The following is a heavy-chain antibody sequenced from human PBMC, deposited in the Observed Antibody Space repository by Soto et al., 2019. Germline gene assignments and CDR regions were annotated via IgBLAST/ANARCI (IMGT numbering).Heavy chain of an antibody. CDR3: AKDSNYGSGCYRTKVAYYYYGMDV. V-gene: IGHV3-21*01. D-gene: IGHD3-10*01. CDR2: ISSSSTYI. Sequence: PGGSLRLSCAASGFTFSSYSMNWVRQAPGKGLEWVSSISSSSTYIYYADSVKGRFTISRDNSKNSLYLQMNSLRAEDTAVYYCAKDSNYGSGCYRTKVAYYYYGMDVWGQGTTVTVSS. J-gene: IGHJ6*02. CDR1: GFTFSSYS.